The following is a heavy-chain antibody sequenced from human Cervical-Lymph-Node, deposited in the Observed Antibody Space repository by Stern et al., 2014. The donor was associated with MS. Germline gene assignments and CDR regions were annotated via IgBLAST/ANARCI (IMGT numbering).Heavy chain of an antibody. D-gene: IGHD4-17*01. CDR2: THRSGST. CDR1: PYSISSGYY. Sequence: DQLVESGPRLVKPSETLSLTCSVSPYSISSGYYWAWIRQSPGKGLEGIGTTHRSGSTYYNPSLKSRVTISADTSKNQFFLMLTSVAAADTAVYYCARWGYGDYEADYWGQGTLVTVSS. V-gene: IGHV4-38-2*02. CDR3: ARWGYGDYEADY. J-gene: IGHJ4*02.